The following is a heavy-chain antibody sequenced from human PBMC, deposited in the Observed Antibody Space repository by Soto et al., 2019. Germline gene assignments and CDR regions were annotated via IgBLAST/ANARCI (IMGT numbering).Heavy chain of an antibody. D-gene: IGHD5-12*01. J-gene: IGHJ4*02. CDR1: GGSISSGDYY. V-gene: IGHV4-30-4*01. CDR3: ARESWRSNVDIVATIDY. Sequence: QVQLQESGPGLMKPSQTLSLTCTVSGGSISSGDYYWSWIRQPPGKGLEWIGYIYYSGSTYYNPSLKSRVTISVDTSKNQFSLKLSSVTAADTAVYYCARESWRSNVDIVATIDYWGQGTLVTVSS. CDR2: IYYSGST.